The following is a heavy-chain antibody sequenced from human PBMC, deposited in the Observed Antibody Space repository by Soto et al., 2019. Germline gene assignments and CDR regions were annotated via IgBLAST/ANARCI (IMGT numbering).Heavy chain of an antibody. CDR3: VREGRGSFDF. CDR1: GFIFTNYA. Sequence: EVQVSESGGGLVRPGGSLRLSCAASGFIFTNYAMNWVRQAPGKGLEWVSVIGGRGNSAYYADSVQGRFTISRDNSKNTLSLQMSILKADDTAIYYCVREGRGSFDFLGRGTMVTVSS. CDR2: IGGRGNSA. V-gene: IGHV3-23*01. D-gene: IGHD5-12*01. J-gene: IGHJ3*01.